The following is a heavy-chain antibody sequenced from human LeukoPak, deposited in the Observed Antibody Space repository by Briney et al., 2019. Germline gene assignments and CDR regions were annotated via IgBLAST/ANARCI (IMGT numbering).Heavy chain of an antibody. Sequence: ASVKVSCKASGGTFSSYAISWVRQAPGQGLEWMGGIIPIFGTANYAQKFQGRVTITADESTSTAYMELSSLRSEDTAVYYCARDRESMVRGVIIGNWFNPWGQGTLVTVSS. CDR2: IIPIFGTA. CDR1: GGTFSSYA. V-gene: IGHV1-69*01. CDR3: ARDRESMVRGVIIGNWFNP. D-gene: IGHD3-10*01. J-gene: IGHJ5*02.